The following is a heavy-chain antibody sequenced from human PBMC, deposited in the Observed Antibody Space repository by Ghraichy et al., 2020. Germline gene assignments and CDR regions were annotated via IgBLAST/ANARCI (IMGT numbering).Heavy chain of an antibody. CDR2: IYYSGST. V-gene: IGHV4-59*08. D-gene: IGHD3-3*01. J-gene: IGHJ4*02. Sequence: SETLSLTCTVSGGSISSYYWSWIRQPPGKGLEWIGYIYYSGSTNYNPSLKSRVTISVDTSKNQFSLKLSSVTAADTAVYYCASTDYDFWSGYPHTWGQGTLVTVSS. CDR3: ASTDYDFWSGYPHT. CDR1: GGSISSYY.